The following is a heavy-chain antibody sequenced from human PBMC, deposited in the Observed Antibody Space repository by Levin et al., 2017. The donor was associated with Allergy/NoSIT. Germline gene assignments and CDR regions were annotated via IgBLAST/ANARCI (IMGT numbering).Heavy chain of an antibody. CDR3: AKDWSWELPRGDWYFDL. CDR2: ISWNSGSI. Sequence: AGGSLRLSCAASGFTFDDYAMHWVRQAPGKGLEWVSGISWNSGSIGYADSVKGRFTISRDNAKNSLYLQMNSLRAEDTALYYCAKDWSWELPRGDWYFDLWGRGTLVTVSS. CDR1: GFTFDDYA. V-gene: IGHV3-9*01. J-gene: IGHJ2*01. D-gene: IGHD1-26*01.